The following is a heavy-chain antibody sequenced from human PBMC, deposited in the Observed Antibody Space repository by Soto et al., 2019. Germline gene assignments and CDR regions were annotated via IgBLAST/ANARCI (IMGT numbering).Heavy chain of an antibody. CDR3: ARGIGRSYYDWRYYYGMDV. CDR1: GDSISSYF. J-gene: IGHJ6*02. D-gene: IGHD3-3*01. V-gene: IGHV4-59*12. CDR2: VYHSGST. Sequence: PSETLSLTCTVSGDSISSYFWSWIRQPPGKGLEWIGCVYHSGSTNYSPSLKRRVSISVDTSKNQFSLKLSSVTAADTAVYYCARGIGRSYYDWRYYYGMDVWGQGTTVTVSS.